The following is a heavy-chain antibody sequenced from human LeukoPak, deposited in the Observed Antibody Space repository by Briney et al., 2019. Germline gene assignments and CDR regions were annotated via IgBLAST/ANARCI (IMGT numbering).Heavy chain of an antibody. Sequence: GESLKISCKGSGYGFANYWIGWVRQMPGKGLEWMGIIYPGDSNTEYGPSLQGQVTISADKSITTAYLQWSSLKASDTAMYYCARVGGSGMDVWGQGTTVTVSS. CDR3: ARVGGSGMDV. V-gene: IGHV5-51*01. CDR1: GYGFANYW. D-gene: IGHD2-15*01. J-gene: IGHJ6*02. CDR2: IYPGDSNT.